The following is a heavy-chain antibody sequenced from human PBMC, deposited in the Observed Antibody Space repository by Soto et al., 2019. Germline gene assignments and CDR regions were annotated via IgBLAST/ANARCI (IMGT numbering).Heavy chain of an antibody. V-gene: IGHV1-2*02. J-gene: IGHJ6*04. CDR1: GYTFTGYY. CDR3: ARGGFLEWLSYYYGMDV. D-gene: IGHD3-3*01. CDR2: INPNSGGT. Sequence: ASGKVSCKASGYTFTGYYMHWVRQAPGQGLEWMGWINPNSGGTNYAQKFQGRVTMTRDTSISTAYMELSRLRSDDTAVYYCARGGFLEWLSYYYGMDVWGKGPTVTVSS.